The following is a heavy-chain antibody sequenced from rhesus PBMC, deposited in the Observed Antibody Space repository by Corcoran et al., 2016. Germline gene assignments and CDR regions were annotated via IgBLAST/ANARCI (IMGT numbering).Heavy chain of an antibody. CDR2: IYGSGSST. Sequence: QLQLQESGPGLVKPSETLSVTCAVSGGSISSSYWSWIRPAPGKGLEWIGYIYGSGSSTNYNPSLKNRFTLSVDTSKNQLSLKLSAVTAADTAVYYCASGIAGKYDYWGQGVLVTVSS. CDR3: ASGIAGKYDY. CDR1: GGSISSSY. V-gene: IGHV4-169*02. D-gene: IGHD1-1-1*01. J-gene: IGHJ4*01.